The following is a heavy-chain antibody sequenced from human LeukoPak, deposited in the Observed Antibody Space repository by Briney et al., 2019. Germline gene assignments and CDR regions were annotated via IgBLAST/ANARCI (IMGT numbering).Heavy chain of an antibody. D-gene: IGHD1-26*01. J-gene: IGHJ4*02. CDR3: ARDRVGATYSDY. CDR2: INPNSGGT. V-gene: IGHV1-2*02. Sequence: ASVKVSCKASGYTFTGYYMHWVRQAPGQGLEWMGWINPNSGGTNYAQKFQGRVTMTRDTSISTAYMELSRLRSDDTAVYYCARDRVGATYSDYWGQGTLVIVSS. CDR1: GYTFTGYY.